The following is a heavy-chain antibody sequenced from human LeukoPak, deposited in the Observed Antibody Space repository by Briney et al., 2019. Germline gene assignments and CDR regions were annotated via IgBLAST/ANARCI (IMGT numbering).Heavy chain of an antibody. Sequence: SETQSLTCAVYGGSFSGYYWSWIRQPPGKGLEWIGEINHSGSTNYNPSLKSRVTISVDTSKSQFSLKLSSVTAADTAVYYCARASSRLDYWGQGTLVTVSS. D-gene: IGHD2-2*01. CDR1: GGSFSGYY. V-gene: IGHV4-34*01. CDR2: INHSGST. J-gene: IGHJ4*02. CDR3: ARASSRLDY.